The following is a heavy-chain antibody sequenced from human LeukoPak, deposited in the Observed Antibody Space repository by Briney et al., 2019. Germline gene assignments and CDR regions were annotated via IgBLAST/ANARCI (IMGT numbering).Heavy chain of an antibody. Sequence: GGSLRLSCAASGFTFSSYGMHWVRQAPGKGLEWVAFIRYDGSNKYYADSVKGRFTISRDNSKNTLYLQMNSLRAEDTAVYYCANRAYCSSTSCPIYYYYYMDVWGKGTTVTVSS. J-gene: IGHJ6*03. CDR1: GFTFSSYG. CDR3: ANRAYCSSTSCPIYYYYYMDV. V-gene: IGHV3-30*02. D-gene: IGHD2-2*01. CDR2: IRYDGSNK.